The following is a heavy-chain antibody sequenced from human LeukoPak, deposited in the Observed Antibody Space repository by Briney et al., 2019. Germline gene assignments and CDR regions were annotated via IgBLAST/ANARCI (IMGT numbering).Heavy chain of an antibody. CDR3: AREIVTTYNWFDP. Sequence: SETLSLTCTVSGYSISSGYYWGWIRQPPGKGLEWIGSIYHSGSTYYNPSLKSRVTISVDTSKNQFSLKLSSVTAADTAVYYCAREIVTTYNWFDPWGQGTLVTVSS. D-gene: IGHD4-17*01. CDR2: IYHSGST. J-gene: IGHJ5*02. V-gene: IGHV4-38-2*02. CDR1: GYSISSGYY.